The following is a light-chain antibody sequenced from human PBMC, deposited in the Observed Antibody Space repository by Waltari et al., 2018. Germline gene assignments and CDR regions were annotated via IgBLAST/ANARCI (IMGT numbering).Light chain of an antibody. V-gene: IGLV2-14*03. CDR2: DVS. Sequence: QSALTPPASVSGSPGQSITISCTGSSSDVGGYNYVSWYQKHPGKAPKLMIYDVSHRPSGVSNRFSGSKSGNTASLTISGLQAEDEADYYCSSYTGSSTLVFGGGTKLTVL. CDR1: SSDVGGYNY. J-gene: IGLJ2*01. CDR3: SSYTGSSTLV.